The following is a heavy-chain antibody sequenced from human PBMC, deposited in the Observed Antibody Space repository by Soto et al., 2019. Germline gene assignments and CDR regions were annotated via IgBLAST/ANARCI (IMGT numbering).Heavy chain of an antibody. CDR1: GGSISSDGYY. Sequence: SETLSLTCTVSGGSISSDGYYWSWIRQHPGKGLEWIGYIYYSGSTYYNPSLKSRVTMSVDTSKNQFSLKLSSVTAADTAVYYCARVQPYCGSDDCYSRWFGPWGQGTLVTVSS. CDR3: ARVQPYCGSDDCYSRWFGP. V-gene: IGHV4-31*03. J-gene: IGHJ5*02. D-gene: IGHD2-21*01. CDR2: IYYSGST.